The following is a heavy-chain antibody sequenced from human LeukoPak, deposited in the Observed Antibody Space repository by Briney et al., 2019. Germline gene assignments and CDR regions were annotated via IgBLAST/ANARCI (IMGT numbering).Heavy chain of an antibody. CDR1: GDSINSYY. CDR3: ARSLRGYRFATDY. D-gene: IGHD5-18*01. J-gene: IGHJ4*02. CDR2: IYYSGST. Sequence: SETLSLTCTVSGDSINSYYWSWLRQPPGKGLEWIGYIYYSGSTKYNPSIKSRVTISVDTSKNQFSLKLSSVTAADTAVYYCARSLRGYRFATDYWGQGTLVTVSS. V-gene: IGHV4-59*08.